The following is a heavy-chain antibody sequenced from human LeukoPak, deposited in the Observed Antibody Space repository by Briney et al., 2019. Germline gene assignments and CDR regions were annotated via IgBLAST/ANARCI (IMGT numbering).Heavy chain of an antibody. D-gene: IGHD3-10*01. CDR2: IYYSGST. Sequence: SETLSLTCTVSGGSISSSSYYWGWIRQPPGKGLEWIGSIYYSGSTYYNPSLKSRVTISVDTSKNQFSLKLSSVTAADTAVYYCARSPAKLWFGELDFDYWGQGTLVTVPS. CDR3: ARSPAKLWFGELDFDY. J-gene: IGHJ4*02. V-gene: IGHV4-39*01. CDR1: GGSISSSSYY.